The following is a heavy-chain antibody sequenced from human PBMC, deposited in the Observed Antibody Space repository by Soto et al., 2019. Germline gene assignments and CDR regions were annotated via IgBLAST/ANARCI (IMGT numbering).Heavy chain of an antibody. CDR1: GGSFSGYF. D-gene: IGHD5-12*01. J-gene: IGHJ6*02. Sequence: SSETLSLTCAVYGGSFSGYFWSWIRQPPGKGLEWIGEINHSGSTNYNPSLKSRVTISVDTSKNQFSLKLSSVTAADTAVFYCARQTIVATIGGGMDVWGQGTTVT. CDR2: INHSGST. CDR3: ARQTIVATIGGGMDV. V-gene: IGHV4-34*01.